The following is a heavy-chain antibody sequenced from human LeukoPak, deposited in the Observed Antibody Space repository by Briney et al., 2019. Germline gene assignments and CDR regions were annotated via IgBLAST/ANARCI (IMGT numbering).Heavy chain of an antibody. Sequence: TSETLSLTCTVSGGSISSHYWSWIRQPPGKGLEWIGYIYYSGSTNYNPSLKSRVTISVDTSKNQFSLKLSSVTAADTAVYYCARHRGRGYSSSYLFDYWGQGTLVTVSS. J-gene: IGHJ4*02. CDR1: GGSISSHY. CDR3: ARHRGRGYSSSYLFDY. CDR2: IYYSGST. V-gene: IGHV4-59*11. D-gene: IGHD6-6*01.